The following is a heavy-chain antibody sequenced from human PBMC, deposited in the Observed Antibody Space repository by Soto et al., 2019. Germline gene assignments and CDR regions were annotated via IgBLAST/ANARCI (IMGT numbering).Heavy chain of an antibody. CDR1: GGSISSSSYY. CDR2: IYYSGST. D-gene: IGHD5-18*01. J-gene: IGHJ5*02. V-gene: IGHV4-39*01. Sequence: QLQLQESGPGLVKPSETLSLTCTVSGGSISSSSYYWGWIRQPPGKGLEWIGSIYYSGSTYYNPSLKSRVTISVDTSKNQFSLKLSSVTAADTAVYYCAKVDTAYNWFDPWGQGTLVTVSS. CDR3: AKVDTAYNWFDP.